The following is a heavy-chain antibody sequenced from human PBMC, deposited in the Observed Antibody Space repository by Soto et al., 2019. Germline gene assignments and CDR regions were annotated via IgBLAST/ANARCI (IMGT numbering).Heavy chain of an antibody. Sequence: SETLSLTCTVSGGSVSGGSYYWSWIRQPPGKGLEWIGYIYYSGSTNYNPSLKSRVTISVDTSKNQFSLKLSSVTAADTAVYYCARVFTMVRGVIEFGWFDPWGQGTLVTVSS. CDR2: IYYSGST. CDR3: ARVFTMVRGVIEFGWFDP. D-gene: IGHD3-10*01. CDR1: GGSVSGGSYY. J-gene: IGHJ5*02. V-gene: IGHV4-61*01.